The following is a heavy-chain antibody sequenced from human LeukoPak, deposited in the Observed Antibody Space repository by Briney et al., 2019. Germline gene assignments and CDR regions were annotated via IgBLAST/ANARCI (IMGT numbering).Heavy chain of an antibody. V-gene: IGHV1-2*02. CDR3: ARESYSSSWNWFDP. CDR2: INPNSGGT. D-gene: IGHD6-13*01. Sequence: ASVKVSCKASGYTFTSYGISWVRQAPGQGLEWMGWINPNSGGTNYAQKFQGRVTMTRDTSISTAYMELSRLRSDDTAVYYCARESYSSSWNWFDPWGQGTLVTVSS. J-gene: IGHJ5*02. CDR1: GYTFTSYG.